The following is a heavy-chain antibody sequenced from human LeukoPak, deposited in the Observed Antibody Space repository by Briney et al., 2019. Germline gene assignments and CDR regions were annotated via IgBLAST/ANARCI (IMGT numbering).Heavy chain of an antibody. D-gene: IGHD3-3*01. CDR2: IYYSGST. V-gene: IGHV4-59*01. CDR3: ARYDFWSIYYYGMDV. J-gene: IGHJ6*02. CDR1: GGSISSYY. Sequence: SETLSLTCTVSGGSISSYYWSWIRQPPGKGLKWIGYIYYSGSTNYNPSLKSRVTISVDTSKNQFSLKLSSVTAADTAVYYCARYDFWSIYYYGMDVWGQGTTVTVSS.